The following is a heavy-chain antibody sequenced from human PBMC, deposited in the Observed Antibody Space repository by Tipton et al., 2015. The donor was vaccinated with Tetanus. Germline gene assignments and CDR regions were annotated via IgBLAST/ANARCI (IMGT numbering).Heavy chain of an antibody. D-gene: IGHD3-10*01. CDR2: VNYSGDT. CDR3: GTLVRGVLLTRVIEN. CDR1: GGSISSGGYF. Sequence: TLSLTCSVSGGSISSGGYFWNWIRQPPGKGPEWIGYVNYSGDTFYNPSLKSRVTISVDTSKNQFSLNLRSVTAADTAVYYCGTLVRGVLLTRVIENWGQGTLVIVSS. V-gene: IGHV4-31*03. J-gene: IGHJ4*02.